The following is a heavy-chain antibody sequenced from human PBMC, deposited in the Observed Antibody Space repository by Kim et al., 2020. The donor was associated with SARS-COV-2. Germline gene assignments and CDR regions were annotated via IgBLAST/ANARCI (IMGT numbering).Heavy chain of an antibody. V-gene: IGHV3-23*01. D-gene: IGHD4-4*01. Sequence: GGSLRLSCAASGFTFSSYAMSWVRQAPGKGLEWVSAISGSGGSTYYADSVKGRFTISRDNSKNTLYLQMNSLRAEDTAVYYCAKDQRRATVTTNDYWGQGTLVTVSS. CDR3: AKDQRRATVTTNDY. CDR1: GFTFSSYA. J-gene: IGHJ4*02. CDR2: ISGSGGST.